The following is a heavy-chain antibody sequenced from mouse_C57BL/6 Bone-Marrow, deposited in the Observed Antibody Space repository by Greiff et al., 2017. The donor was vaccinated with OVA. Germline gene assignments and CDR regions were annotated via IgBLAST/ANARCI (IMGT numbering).Heavy chain of an antibody. CDR1: GYTFTSYW. Sequence: VQLQESGAELVRPGSSVKLSCKASGYTFTSYWMHWVKQRPIQGLEWIGNIDPSDSETHYNQKFKDKATLTVDKSSSTAYMQLSSLTSEDSAVYYCARYYGSSGGAMDYWGQGTSVTVSS. J-gene: IGHJ4*01. CDR3: ARYYGSSGGAMDY. V-gene: IGHV1-52*01. CDR2: IDPSDSET. D-gene: IGHD1-1*01.